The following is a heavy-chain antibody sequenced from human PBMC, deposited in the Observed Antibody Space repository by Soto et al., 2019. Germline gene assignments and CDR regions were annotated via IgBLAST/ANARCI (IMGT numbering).Heavy chain of an antibody. CDR2: ISGSGGST. J-gene: IGHJ4*02. D-gene: IGHD3-3*01. CDR3: AKIMEYYDFWSVYWSFDY. Sequence: LRLSCAASGFTFSSYAMSWVRQAPGKGLEWVSAISGSGGSTYYADSVKGRFTISRDNSKNTLYLQMNSLRAEDTAVYYCAKIMEYYDFWSVYWSFDYWGQGSLVTVSS. CDR1: GFTFSSYA. V-gene: IGHV3-23*01.